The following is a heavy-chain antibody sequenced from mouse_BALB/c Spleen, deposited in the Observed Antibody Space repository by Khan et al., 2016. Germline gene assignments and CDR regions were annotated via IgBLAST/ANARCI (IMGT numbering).Heavy chain of an antibody. D-gene: IGHD4-1*01. V-gene: IGHV3-2*02. CDR3: ARSGPFYFDY. CDR1: GYSMTSDYA. CDR2: ISYSGST. J-gene: IGHJ2*01. Sequence: EVQLQESGPGLVKPSQSLSLTCTVTGYSMTSDYAWNWIRQFPGNKLEWMGYISYSGSTSYNPSLKSRISITRDTSKNQFFLQLNSVTTEDTATYYCARSGPFYFDYWGQGTTLTVSS.